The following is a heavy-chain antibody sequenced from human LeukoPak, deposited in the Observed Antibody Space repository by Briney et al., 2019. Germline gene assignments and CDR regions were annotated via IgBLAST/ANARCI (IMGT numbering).Heavy chain of an antibody. Sequence: ASVKVSCKASGYTFTGYYMHWVRQAPGQGLEWMGWISAYNGNTNYAQKLQGRVTMTTDTSTSTAYMELRSLRSDDTAVYYCARDPRAIFGVVTAFDIWGQGTMVTVSS. CDR3: ARDPRAIFGVVTAFDI. CDR1: GYTFTGYY. D-gene: IGHD3-3*01. CDR2: ISAYNGNT. V-gene: IGHV1-18*04. J-gene: IGHJ3*02.